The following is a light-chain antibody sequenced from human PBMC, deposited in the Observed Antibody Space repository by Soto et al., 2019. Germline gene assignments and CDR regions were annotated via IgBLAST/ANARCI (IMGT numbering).Light chain of an antibody. Sequence: AIRMTQSPSSLSASTGDRVTIPCRASQGISSYLAWYQQKPGKAPKLLIYAASTLQSGVPSRFSGSGSGTEFTLTISSLQPDDFATYYCQQYNDYSMTFGQGTKVDIK. J-gene: IGKJ1*01. CDR3: QQYNDYSMT. V-gene: IGKV1-8*01. CDR1: QGISSY. CDR2: AAS.